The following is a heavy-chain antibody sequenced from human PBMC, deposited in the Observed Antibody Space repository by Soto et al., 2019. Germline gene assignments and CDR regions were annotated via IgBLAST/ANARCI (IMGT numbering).Heavy chain of an antibody. J-gene: IGHJ6*02. CDR1: GDSVSSNSAA. Sequence: SQTLSLTCAISGDSVSSNSAAWNWIRQSPSRGFEWLGRTYYRSKWYNDYAVSVKSRITINPDTSKNQFSLQLNSVTPEDTAVYYCAREQWLVRNSYYGVDVWGQGTTVTVSS. D-gene: IGHD6-19*01. CDR3: AREQWLVRNSYYGVDV. V-gene: IGHV6-1*01. CDR2: TYYRSKWYN.